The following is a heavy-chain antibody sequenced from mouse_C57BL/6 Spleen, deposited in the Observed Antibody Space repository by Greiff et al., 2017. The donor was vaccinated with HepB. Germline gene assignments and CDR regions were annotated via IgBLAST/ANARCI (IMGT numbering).Heavy chain of an antibody. V-gene: IGHV1-82*01. J-gene: IGHJ3*01. CDR2: IYPGDGDT. CDR1: GYAFSSSW. CDR3: ANSKTWFAY. Sequence: VQRVESGPELVKPGASVKISCKASGYAFSSSWMNWVKQRPGKGLEWIGRIYPGDGDTNYNGKFKGKATLTADKSSSTAYMQLSSLTSEDSAVYFCANSKTWFAYWGQGTLVTVSA. D-gene: IGHD1-3*01.